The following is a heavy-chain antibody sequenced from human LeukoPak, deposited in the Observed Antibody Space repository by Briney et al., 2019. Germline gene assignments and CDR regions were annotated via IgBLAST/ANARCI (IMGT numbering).Heavy chain of an antibody. CDR3: AELGITMIGGV. D-gene: IGHD3-10*02. J-gene: IGHJ6*04. V-gene: IGHV3-48*04. CDR1: GFSISNYW. CDR2: ISSSGSTI. Sequence: PGGSLRLSCVASGFSISNYWTGWARQAPGKGLEWVSYISSSGSTIYYADSVKGRFTISRDNAKNSLYLQMNSLRAEDTAVYYCAELGITMIGGVWGKGTTVTISS.